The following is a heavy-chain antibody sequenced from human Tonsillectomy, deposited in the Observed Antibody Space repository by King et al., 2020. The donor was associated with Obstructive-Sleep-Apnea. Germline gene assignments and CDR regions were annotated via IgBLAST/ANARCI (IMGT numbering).Heavy chain of an antibody. D-gene: IGHD3-22*01. CDR1: GGTFSSFA. CDR2: IIPILGIA. J-gene: IGHJ4*02. Sequence: VQLVESGAEVKKPGSSVKVSCKASGGTFSSFAIRWVRQAPGQGLEWMGRIIPILGIANFAQKFQGRVTITADKSTNTAYMELSSLRSEDTAVYYCATDQGYYYDNSGSHDYWGQGTLVTVSS. CDR3: ATDQGYYYDNSGSHDY. V-gene: IGHV1-69*09.